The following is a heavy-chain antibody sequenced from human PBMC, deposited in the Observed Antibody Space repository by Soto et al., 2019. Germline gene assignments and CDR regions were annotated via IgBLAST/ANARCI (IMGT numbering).Heavy chain of an antibody. CDR1: GFTFRDHY. Sequence: EVQLVESGGGLVQPEGSLRLSCAASGFTFRDHYMDWVRQAPGKGLEWVGRIRNKANRYTTEYAASVKGRFTISRDESQNSLYLQMNSLKTDDTAVYYCVRANPTGEWRSCYYWGQGTLVTVSS. V-gene: IGHV3-72*01. CDR2: IRNKANRYTT. CDR3: VRANPTGEWRSCYY. D-gene: IGHD2-8*02. J-gene: IGHJ4*02.